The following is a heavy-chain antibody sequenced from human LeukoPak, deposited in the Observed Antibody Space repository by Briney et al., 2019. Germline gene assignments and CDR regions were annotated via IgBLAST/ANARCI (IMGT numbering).Heavy chain of an antibody. V-gene: IGHV1-46*01. Sequence: ASVKVSCKASGYTFTSYYMHWVRQAPGQGLEWMAIINPSGGSTSYAQKFQGRVTMTRDTSTSTVYMELSSQRSEDTAVYYCARDSRPSYDSSGYYYPGDYWGQGTLVTVSS. D-gene: IGHD3-22*01. CDR3: ARDSRPSYDSSGYYYPGDY. CDR2: INPSGGST. CDR1: GYTFTSYY. J-gene: IGHJ4*02.